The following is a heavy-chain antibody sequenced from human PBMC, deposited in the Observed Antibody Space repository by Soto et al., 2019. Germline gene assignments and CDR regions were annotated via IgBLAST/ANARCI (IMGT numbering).Heavy chain of an antibody. J-gene: IGHJ4*01. V-gene: IGHV1-18*04. Sequence: QVQLVQSGAEVKKPGASVKVSCKASGYTFTSYGISWVRQAPGQGLEWMGWISAYNGHTNYAQKVQGRGTMTTNTSTRTAYLELRGLRSDDTAVYYCARVQEIVVVTAIHFDYWGQGTLVTVSS. CDR1: GYTFTSYG. CDR3: ARVQEIVVVTAIHFDY. CDR2: ISAYNGHT. D-gene: IGHD2-21*02.